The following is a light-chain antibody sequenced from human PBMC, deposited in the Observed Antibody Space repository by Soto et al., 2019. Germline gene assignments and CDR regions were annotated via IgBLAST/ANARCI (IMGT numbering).Light chain of an antibody. CDR1: SRDVGGYDC. J-gene: IGLJ1*01. CDR2: EVS. Sequence: QSVLTQPPSASGSPGQSVTISCTGTSRDVGGYDCVSWYQQHPGKAPKLMMYEVSKRPSGVPDRFSRYKSGNTASLTVSGLQPEYEADYYCSSYAAINILYICGSGTKVTVL. V-gene: IGLV2-8*01. CDR3: SSYAAINILYI.